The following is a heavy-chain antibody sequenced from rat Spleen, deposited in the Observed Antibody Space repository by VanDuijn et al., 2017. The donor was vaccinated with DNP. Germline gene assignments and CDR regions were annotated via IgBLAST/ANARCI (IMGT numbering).Heavy chain of an antibody. V-gene: IGHV5-25*01. CDR1: GFTFSNYD. J-gene: IGHJ2*01. CDR2: ISPSGGST. D-gene: IGHD4-3*01. Sequence: EVQLVESGGGLVQPGRSLKLSCIASGFTFSNYDMAWVRQAPTKGLEWVASISPSGGSTYYRDSVKGRFTVSRDNAKSSLYLQMDSLRSEDMATYYCVRWNSGHFDYWGQGVMVTVSS. CDR3: VRWNSGHFDY.